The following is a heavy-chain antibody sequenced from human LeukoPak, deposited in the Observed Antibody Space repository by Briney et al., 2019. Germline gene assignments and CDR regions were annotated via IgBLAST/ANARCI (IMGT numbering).Heavy chain of an antibody. CDR3: ARGYCSGGSCHDHYYYYYMDV. J-gene: IGHJ6*03. Sequence: SVKVSCKASGGTFSSYAISWVRQAPGQGLEWMGRIIPIFGTANYAQKFQGRVTITADKSTSTAYMELSSLRSEDTAVYYCARGYCSGGSCHDHYYYYYMDVWGKGTTVTISS. CDR1: GGTFSSYA. D-gene: IGHD2-15*01. CDR2: IIPIFGTA. V-gene: IGHV1-69*06.